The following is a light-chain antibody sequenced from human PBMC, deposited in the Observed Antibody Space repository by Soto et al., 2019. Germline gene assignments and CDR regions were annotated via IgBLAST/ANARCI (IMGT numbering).Light chain of an antibody. CDR3: CSYAGSYTFEGA. CDR1: SSDVGGYNY. J-gene: IGLJ1*01. CDR2: DVS. Sequence: QSALTQPRSVSGSPGQSVTISCTGTSSDVGGYNYVSWYQQHPGKAPKLMIYDVSKRPSGVPDRFSGSKSGNTASLTISGLQAEDEADYYFCSYAGSYTFEGAFGTGTKVTVL. V-gene: IGLV2-11*01.